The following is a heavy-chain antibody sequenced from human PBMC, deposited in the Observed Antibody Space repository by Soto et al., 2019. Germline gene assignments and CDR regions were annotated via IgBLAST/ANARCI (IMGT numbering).Heavy chain of an antibody. CDR2: IYHSGST. V-gene: IGHV4-4*02. Sequence: QVQLQESGPGLVKPSGTLSLTCAVSGGSISSSNWWSWVRQPPGKGLEWIGEIYHSGSTNYNPSLKSRVTLSVDKSKNQFSLKLSSVTAADTAVYYCARRRYYYGSGSYYKGYGMDVWGQGTTVTVSS. J-gene: IGHJ6*02. D-gene: IGHD3-10*01. CDR1: GGSISSSNW. CDR3: ARRRYYYGSGSYYKGYGMDV.